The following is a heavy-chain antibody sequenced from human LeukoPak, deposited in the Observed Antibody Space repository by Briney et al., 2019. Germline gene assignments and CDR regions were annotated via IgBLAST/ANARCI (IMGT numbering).Heavy chain of an antibody. D-gene: IGHD6-6*01. J-gene: IGHJ6*03. CDR1: GFTFSSYW. CDR2: IKQDGSEK. CDR3: ARVGAARGYYYYYMDV. V-gene: IGHV3-7*01. Sequence: GGSLRLSCAASGFTFSSYWMSWVRQAPGKGLEWVANIKQDGSEKYYVDSVKGRFTISRDNAKNSLYLQMNSLRAEDTAVYYCARVGAARGYYYYYMDVWGKGTTVTVSS.